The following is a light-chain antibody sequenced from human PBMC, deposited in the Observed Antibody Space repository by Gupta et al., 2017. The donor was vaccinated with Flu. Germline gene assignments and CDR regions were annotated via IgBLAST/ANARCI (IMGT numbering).Light chain of an antibody. J-gene: IGLJ3*02. V-gene: IGLV1-40*01. CDR2: TNT. Sequence: HSVLTQPPSVSGTPGQRVTISCTGSTSNIGAGYDVHWYQHLPGTAPKLLIFTNTKRPSGVPARFSGSKSGTSASLAITGLQAGDEADYYCQSYDSSRSHWVFGGGTKLTVL. CDR1: TSNIGAGYD. CDR3: QSYDSSRSHWV.